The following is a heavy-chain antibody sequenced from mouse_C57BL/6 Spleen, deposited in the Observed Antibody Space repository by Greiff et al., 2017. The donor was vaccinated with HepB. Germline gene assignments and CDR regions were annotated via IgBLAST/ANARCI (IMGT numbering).Heavy chain of an antibody. CDR1: GYTFTDYN. V-gene: IGHV1-18*01. Sequence: EVQLQQSGPELVKPGASVKIPCKASGYTFTDYNMDWVKQSHGKSLEWIGDINPNNGGTIYNQKFKGKATLTVDKSSSTAYMELRSLTSEDTAVYYCARSNYGSSYAFAYWGQGTLVTVSA. CDR2: INPNNGGT. J-gene: IGHJ3*01. D-gene: IGHD1-1*01. CDR3: ARSNYGSSYAFAY.